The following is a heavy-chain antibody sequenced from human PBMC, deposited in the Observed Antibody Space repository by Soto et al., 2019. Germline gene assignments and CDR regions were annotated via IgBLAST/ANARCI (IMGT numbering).Heavy chain of an antibody. Sequence: EVQLVESGGSLVTPGGSLRLSCAASGFPFTKAWMTWVRQAPGKGLEWVGRIRSKTSSETREYAAPVKGRFTISRDDSKNMLYLEMNNLKIEDTGVYYCTTDGFTGIVGIWGQGTMVTVSS. D-gene: IGHD3-22*01. V-gene: IGHV3-15*01. CDR2: IRSKTSSETR. CDR3: TTDGFTGIVGI. J-gene: IGHJ3*02. CDR1: GFPFTKAW.